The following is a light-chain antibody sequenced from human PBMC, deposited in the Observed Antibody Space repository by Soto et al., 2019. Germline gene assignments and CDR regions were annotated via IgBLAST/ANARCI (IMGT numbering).Light chain of an antibody. CDR1: QSLEHSDENTY. Sequence: EIVMTQTPLSSPVTLGQPASISCRSSQSLEHSDENTYLSWLQQRPGQPPRLLIYKVSNQFSGVPDRFSGSGAGTDFTLKISRVEAEDVGVYYCMQATQFPPYTFGQGTKLEIK. V-gene: IGKV2-24*01. J-gene: IGKJ2*01. CDR2: KVS. CDR3: MQATQFPPYT.